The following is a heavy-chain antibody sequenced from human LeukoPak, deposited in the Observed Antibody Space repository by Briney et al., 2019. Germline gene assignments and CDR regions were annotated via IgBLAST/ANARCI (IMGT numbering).Heavy chain of an antibody. Sequence: PGGSLRLSCAASGFTFSSYGMHWVRQAPGKGLEWVAFIRYDGSNKYYADSVKGRFTISRDNSKNTLYLQMNSLRAEDTAEYYCATTPPAMVSRWGQGTLVIVSS. D-gene: IGHD5-18*01. CDR3: ATTPPAMVSR. J-gene: IGHJ4*02. CDR1: GFTFSSYG. CDR2: IRYDGSNK. V-gene: IGHV3-30*02.